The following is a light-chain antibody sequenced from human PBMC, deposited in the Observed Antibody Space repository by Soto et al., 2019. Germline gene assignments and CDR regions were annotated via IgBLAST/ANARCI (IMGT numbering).Light chain of an antibody. J-gene: IGKJ5*01. Sequence: EIVLTQSPGTLSLSPGERATLSCRASQSVSNNYLAWYQQKPGQAPRLLIYGASNRATGIPDRFSGSGSGTESTLTISSLLSEDFAVYYCQQYDNWPPITFGQGTRLEIK. CDR2: GAS. CDR1: QSVSNNY. V-gene: IGKV3-20*01. CDR3: QQYDNWPPIT.